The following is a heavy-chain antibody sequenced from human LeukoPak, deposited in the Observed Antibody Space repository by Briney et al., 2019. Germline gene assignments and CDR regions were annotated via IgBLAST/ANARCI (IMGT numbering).Heavy chain of an antibody. CDR1: GGSISSGGYY. CDR2: IYYSGST. V-gene: IGHV4-31*03. CDR3: ARDRSGKLDY. D-gene: IGHD2-15*01. J-gene: IGHJ4*02. Sequence: SETLSLTCTVSGGSISSGGYYWSWIRQHPGTGLEWIGYIYYSGSTYYNPSLKSRVTISVNTSKNQFSLKLSSVTAADTAVYYCARDRSGKLDYWGQGTLVTVSS.